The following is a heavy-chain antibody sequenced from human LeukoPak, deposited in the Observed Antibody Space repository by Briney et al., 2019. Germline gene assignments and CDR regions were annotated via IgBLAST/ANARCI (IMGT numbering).Heavy chain of an antibody. CDR2: INHSGST. CDR1: GGSFSGYY. D-gene: IGHD1-14*01. CDR3: GRTRRDSYYYYGMDV. Sequence: PSETLSLTCAVYGGSFSGYYWSWIRQPPGKGLEWIGEINHSGSTNYNPFLKSRVTISVDTSKNQFSLKLSSVTAADTAVYYCGRTRRDSYYYYGMDVWGQGTTVTVSS. V-gene: IGHV4-34*01. J-gene: IGHJ6*02.